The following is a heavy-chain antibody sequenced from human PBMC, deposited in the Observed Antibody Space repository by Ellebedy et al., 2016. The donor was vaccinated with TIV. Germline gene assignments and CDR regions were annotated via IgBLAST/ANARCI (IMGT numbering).Heavy chain of an antibody. D-gene: IGHD5-18*01. CDR3: GTPMVGDFSYYYMDV. CDR2: VNPNSGYT. CDR1: GYTFTSYD. V-gene: IGHV1-8*01. J-gene: IGHJ6*03. Sequence: ASVKVSCXASGYTFTSYDIHWVRQASGQGLEWMGWVNPNSGYTGYAQMFQGRVTMTRNTSINTAYMELRSLRSDDTAVYYCGTPMVGDFSYYYMDVWGKGTTVTVSS.